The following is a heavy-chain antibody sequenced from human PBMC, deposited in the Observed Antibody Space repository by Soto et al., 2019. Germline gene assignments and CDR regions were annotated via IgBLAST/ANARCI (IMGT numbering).Heavy chain of an antibody. CDR3: ARRSWYDY. J-gene: IGHJ4*02. CDR2: IKQDGSQK. Sequence: PGGSLRLSCAPSGFTSRDHCMSWVRQAPGKGVEWVANIKQDGSQKFYVDSVKGRCTISRDNAENSLYLQMNSLRAEDTAVYYCARRSWYDYWGQGTLVTVSS. D-gene: IGHD6-13*01. CDR1: GFTSRDHC. V-gene: IGHV3-7*01.